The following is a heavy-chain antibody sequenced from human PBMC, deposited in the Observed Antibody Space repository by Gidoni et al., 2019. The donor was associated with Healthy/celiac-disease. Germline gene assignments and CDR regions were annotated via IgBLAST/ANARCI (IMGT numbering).Heavy chain of an antibody. CDR1: GVTFSSYA. J-gene: IGHJ5*02. Sequence: EVQLLEAGGGWVQPGGSLRRSWAAAGVTFSSYAMSWVRQAPGKGLVWVSAISGSGGSTYYSYSVKGRFTISRDNSKNTLYLQMNSLRAEDTAVYYCARLVYGGWFDPWGQGTLVTVSS. V-gene: IGHV3-23*01. CDR3: ARLVYGGWFDP. CDR2: ISGSGGST. D-gene: IGHD2-8*01.